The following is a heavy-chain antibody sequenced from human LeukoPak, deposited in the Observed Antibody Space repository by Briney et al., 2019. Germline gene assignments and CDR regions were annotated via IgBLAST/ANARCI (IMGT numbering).Heavy chain of an antibody. CDR2: INHSGST. CDR3: ERLRYFDY. J-gene: IGHJ4*02. D-gene: IGHD3-9*01. CDR1: GGSFSGYY. Sequence: SESLSLTCAVYGGSFSGYYWSWIRQPPGRGREWIGEINHSGSTNYNPSLKSVFTISVDTARSEFSLKLRCVTAAEKAVYYCERLRYFDYWGQGTLVSVSS. V-gene: IGHV4-34*01.